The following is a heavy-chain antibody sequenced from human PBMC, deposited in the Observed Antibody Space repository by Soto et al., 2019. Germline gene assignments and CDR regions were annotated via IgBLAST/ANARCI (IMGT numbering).Heavy chain of an antibody. CDR3: ARVGTGYTRSSPHFFDY. Sequence: QVQLVQSGAEVKTPGASVRVSCTASGYTFINYGITWVRQAPGQGLEWMGWISAYNGNTNYEDNLQDRITMTTDSSTSTVSMEVRNLRSDDTAVYYCARVGTGYTRSSPHFFDYWGQGSLVTVSS. J-gene: IGHJ4*02. CDR2: ISAYNGNT. V-gene: IGHV1-18*01. D-gene: IGHD6-6*01. CDR1: GYTFINYG.